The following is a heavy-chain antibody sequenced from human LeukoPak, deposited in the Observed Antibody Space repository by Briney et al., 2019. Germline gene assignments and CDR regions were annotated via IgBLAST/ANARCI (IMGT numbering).Heavy chain of an antibody. CDR3: ARLVRLYVWYYYYYMDV. Sequence: SETLSLTCAVYGGSFSGYYWSWIRQPPGKGLEWIGEIDHSGSTNYNPSLKSRVTISVDTSKNQFSLKLSSVTAADTAVYYCARLVRLYVWYYYYYMDVWGKGTTVTISS. J-gene: IGHJ6*03. CDR2: IDHSGST. D-gene: IGHD3-16*01. CDR1: GGSFSGYY. V-gene: IGHV4-34*01.